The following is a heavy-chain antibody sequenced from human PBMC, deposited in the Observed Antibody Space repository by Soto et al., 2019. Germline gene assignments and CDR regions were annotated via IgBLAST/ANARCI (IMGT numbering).Heavy chain of an antibody. CDR2: TYYRSKWYN. V-gene: IGHV6-1*01. Sequence: SQTLSLTCAISGDSVSSNSAAWNWIRQSPSRGLEWLGRTYYRSKWYNDYAVSVKSRITINPDTSKNHFSLQLNSVTPEDTAVYYCARARYYYDSREPTLAIYNWFDSWGQGTLVTVSS. D-gene: IGHD3-22*01. J-gene: IGHJ5*01. CDR3: ARARYYYDSREPTLAIYNWFDS. CDR1: GDSVSSNSAA.